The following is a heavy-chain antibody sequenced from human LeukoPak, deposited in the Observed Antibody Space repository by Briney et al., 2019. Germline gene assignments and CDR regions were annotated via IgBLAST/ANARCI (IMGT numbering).Heavy chain of an antibody. D-gene: IGHD3-10*01. V-gene: IGHV3-7*01. CDR2: IKEDGSEK. J-gene: IGHJ6*04. CDR1: GFTFSRYW. Sequence: PGGSLRLSCAASGFTFSRYWMSWVRQAPGKGLEWVASIKEDGSEKYNLESLKGRFTISRDNAKHSLYLQMNHQRVEDQAVYYGARDRFGGMDVWGKGTTVTVSP. CDR3: ARDRFGGMDV.